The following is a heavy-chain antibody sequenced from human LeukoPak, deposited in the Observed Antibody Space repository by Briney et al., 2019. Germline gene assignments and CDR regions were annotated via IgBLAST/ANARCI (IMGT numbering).Heavy chain of an antibody. V-gene: IGHV3-7*01. CDR3: ARGVSGWYYYYYYMDV. Sequence: GGTLRLSCAASGFTFSSYWMSWVRQAPGKGLEWVANIKQDGSEKYYVDSVKGRFTISRDNAKNSLYLQMNSLRAEDTAVYYCARGVSGWYYYYYYMDVWGKGTTVTVSS. CDR2: IKQDGSEK. D-gene: IGHD6-19*01. CDR1: GFTFSSYW. J-gene: IGHJ6*03.